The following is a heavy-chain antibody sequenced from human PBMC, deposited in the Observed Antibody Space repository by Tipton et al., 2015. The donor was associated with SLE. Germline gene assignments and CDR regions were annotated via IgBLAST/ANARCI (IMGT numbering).Heavy chain of an antibody. Sequence: TLSLTCTVSGGSISSYYWSWIRQPAGKGLEWIGRMYSSGSSDYNPSLKSRATISVDTSKNQFSLRLTSVTAADTAVYYCARVASNFYSDFWGQGTLVTVSS. CDR1: GGSISSYY. CDR2: MYSSGSS. J-gene: IGHJ4*02. D-gene: IGHD4-11*01. CDR3: ARVASNFYSDF. V-gene: IGHV4-4*07.